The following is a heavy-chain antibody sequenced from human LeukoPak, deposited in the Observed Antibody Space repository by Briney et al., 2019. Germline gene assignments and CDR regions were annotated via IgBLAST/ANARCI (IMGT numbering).Heavy chain of an antibody. CDR1: GGSISSYY. Sequence: PSETLSLTCTVSGGSISSYYWSWIRQPPGKGLEWIGYIYYSGSTNYNPSLKSRVTISVDTSKNQFSLKLSSVTAADTAVYYCARDLGFWSGYYGDSWFDPWGQGTLVTDSS. CDR3: ARDLGFWSGYYGDSWFDP. CDR2: IYYSGST. D-gene: IGHD3-3*01. V-gene: IGHV4-59*01. J-gene: IGHJ5*02.